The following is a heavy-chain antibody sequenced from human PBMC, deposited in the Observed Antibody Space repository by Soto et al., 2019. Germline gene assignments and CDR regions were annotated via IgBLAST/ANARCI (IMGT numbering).Heavy chain of an antibody. CDR3: AITLTYNWNDVSRVDD. Sequence: SVKVSCKASGGTFSSYAISWVRQAPGQGLEWMGGIIPIFGTANYAQKFQGRVTITADESTSTAYMELSSLRSEDTAVYYCAITLTYNWNDVSRVDDWGQGTLVTVSS. J-gene: IGHJ4*02. CDR2: IIPIFGTA. CDR1: GGTFSSYA. V-gene: IGHV1-69*13. D-gene: IGHD1-20*01.